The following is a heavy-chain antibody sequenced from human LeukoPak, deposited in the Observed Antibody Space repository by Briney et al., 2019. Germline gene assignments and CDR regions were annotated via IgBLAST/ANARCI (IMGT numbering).Heavy chain of an antibody. CDR2: IYYSGST. D-gene: IGHD3-10*01. Sequence: SETLSLTCTVSGGSISSSSYYWGWIRQPPGKGLEWIGSIYYSGSTYYNPSLKSRVTISVDTSKNQFSLKLSSVTAADTAVYYCARSYGSGSYHDYWGQGTLVTVSS. CDR3: ARSYGSGSYHDY. V-gene: IGHV4-39*01. CDR1: GGSISSSSYY. J-gene: IGHJ4*02.